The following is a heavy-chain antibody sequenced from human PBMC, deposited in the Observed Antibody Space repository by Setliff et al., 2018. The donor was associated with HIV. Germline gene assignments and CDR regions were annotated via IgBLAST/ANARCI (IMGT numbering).Heavy chain of an antibody. D-gene: IGHD2-15*01. Sequence: GESLTISCTASGFTFSDYYMSWIRQSPGKGLEWISYISSSGTTIYYADSVKGRFTISRDNAKNSLYLEMNSLRAEEPAVYYCARDLRSSHGSPNYFDYWGRGALVTVSS. CDR2: ISSSGTTI. J-gene: IGHJ4*02. CDR1: GFTFSDYY. V-gene: IGHV3-11*04. CDR3: ARDLRSSHGSPNYFDY.